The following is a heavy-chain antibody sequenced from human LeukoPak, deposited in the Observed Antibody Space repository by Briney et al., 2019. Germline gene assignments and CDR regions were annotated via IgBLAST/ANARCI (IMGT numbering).Heavy chain of an antibody. CDR1: GYTFTSYY. D-gene: IGHD5-12*01. CDR3: ARDPSGYGFLDY. CDR2: IIPIFGTA. Sequence: ASVKVSCKASGYTFTSYYIHWVRQAPGQGLEWMGGIIPIFGTANYAQKFQGRVTITADESTSTAYMELSSLRSEDTAVYYCARDPSGYGFLDYWGQGTLVTVSS. J-gene: IGHJ4*02. V-gene: IGHV1-69*13.